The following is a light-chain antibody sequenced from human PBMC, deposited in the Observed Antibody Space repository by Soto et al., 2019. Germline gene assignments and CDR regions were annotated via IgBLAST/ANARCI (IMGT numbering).Light chain of an antibody. CDR3: HQYNTYLWT. CDR2: KAS. CDR1: QSIGSW. J-gene: IGKJ1*01. V-gene: IGKV1-5*03. Sequence: DIQMTQSPSTLSASVGDRVLIVCRASQSIGSWLAWYQQKPGKAPKLLIYKASSLESGVPSRFSGSGSGTEFTLTIRSLQPDDFATYYCHQYNTYLWTFGQGTKVEIK.